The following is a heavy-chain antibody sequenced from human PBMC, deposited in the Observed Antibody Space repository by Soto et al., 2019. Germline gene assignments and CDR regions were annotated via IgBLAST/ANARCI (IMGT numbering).Heavy chain of an antibody. D-gene: IGHD6-13*01. CDR1: GFSLSTSGVG. J-gene: IGHJ6*02. V-gene: IGHV2-5*01. Sequence: QITLKESGPTLVKPTQTLTLTCTFSGFSLSTSGVGVGWIRQPPGKALEWLALIYWNADKRYSPSLKSRLTIAKDPSKNQGVLTMTNMDPVDTATYYCAHNNRGIAAAGTGPLYYYGMDVWGQGTTVTVSS. CDR2: IYWNADK. CDR3: AHNNRGIAAAGTGPLYYYGMDV.